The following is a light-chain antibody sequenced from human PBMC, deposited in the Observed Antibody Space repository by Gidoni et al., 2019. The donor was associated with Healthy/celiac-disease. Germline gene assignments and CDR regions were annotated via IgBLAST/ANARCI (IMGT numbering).Light chain of an antibody. J-gene: IGKJ1*01. CDR2: KAS. CDR3: QRYNSYPWT. Sequence: DIQMTQSPSTLSASVGDRVTITCRASQSISSWLAWYQQTPGKAPKLLIYKASSLESGVPSRCSGSGSGTEFTLTISSLQPDDFATYYCQRYNSYPWTFGQGTKVEIK. V-gene: IGKV1-5*03. CDR1: QSISSW.